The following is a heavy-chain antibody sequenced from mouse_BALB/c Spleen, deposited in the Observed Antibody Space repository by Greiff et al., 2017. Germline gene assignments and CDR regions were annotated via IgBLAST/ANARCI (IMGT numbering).Heavy chain of an antibody. CDR3: AREITTVPFAY. D-gene: IGHD1-1*01. Sequence: EVQRVESGGGLVKPGGSLKLSCAASGFTFSSYAMSWVRQTPEKRLEWVASISSGGSTYYPDSVKGRFTISRDNARNILYLQMSSLRSEDTAMYYCAREITTVPFAYWGQGTLVTVSA. CDR2: ISSGGST. V-gene: IGHV5-6-5*01. J-gene: IGHJ3*01. CDR1: GFTFSSYA.